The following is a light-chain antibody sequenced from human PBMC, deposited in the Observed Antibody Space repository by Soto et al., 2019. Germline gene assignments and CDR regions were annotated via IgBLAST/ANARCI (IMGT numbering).Light chain of an antibody. CDR1: QSVLKSSRNKDY. CDR3: QQFYSFPRT. V-gene: IGKV4-1*01. J-gene: IGKJ1*01. Sequence: DIVMTQSPDSLAVSLGERATINCRSSQSVLKSSRNKDYLAWYQQKPGLPPRLLIYWASTRESGVPDRFSGSGSGTDFTLTINNLQAEDVAVYYCQQFYSFPRTFGQGTKLEI. CDR2: WAS.